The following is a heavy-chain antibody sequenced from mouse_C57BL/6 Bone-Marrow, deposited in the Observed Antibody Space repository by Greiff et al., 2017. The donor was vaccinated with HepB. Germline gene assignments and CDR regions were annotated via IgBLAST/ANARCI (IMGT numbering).Heavy chain of an antibody. D-gene: IGHD1-1*01. CDR2: IWRGGST. Sequence: VKLMESGPGLVQPSQSLSITCTVSGFSLTSYGVHWVRQSPGKGLEWLGVIWRGGSTDYNAAFMSRLSITKDNSKSQVFFKMNSLQADDTAIYYCAKGSYYYGSSDWYFDVWGTGTTVTVSS. J-gene: IGHJ1*03. CDR3: AKGSYYYGSSDWYFDV. CDR1: GFSLTSYG. V-gene: IGHV2-5*01.